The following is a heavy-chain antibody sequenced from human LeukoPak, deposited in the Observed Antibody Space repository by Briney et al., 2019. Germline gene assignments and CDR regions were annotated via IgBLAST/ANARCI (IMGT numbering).Heavy chain of an antibody. Sequence: ASVKVSCKASGYTFTSYGISWVRQAPGQGLEWMGWISAYNGNTNYAQKLQGRVTMTTDTSTSTAYMELRSLRSDDTAVYYCARVPYIVVVPAAMGYYMDVWGKGTTVTISS. CDR1: GYTFTSYG. CDR2: ISAYNGNT. J-gene: IGHJ6*03. V-gene: IGHV1-18*01. CDR3: ARVPYIVVVPAAMGYYMDV. D-gene: IGHD2-2*01.